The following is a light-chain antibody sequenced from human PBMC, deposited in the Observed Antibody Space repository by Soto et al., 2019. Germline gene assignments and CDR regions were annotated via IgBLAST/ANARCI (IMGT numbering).Light chain of an antibody. CDR2: AAS. Sequence: DIQMTQSPSSLSASVGDRVTITCRASQSISGYLNWYHQKPGKAPELLIYAASSLQSGVPSRFSDSGSGTDFTLTISSLQPEDFATYYCQQSYSTPYTFGQGTKLEIK. V-gene: IGKV1-39*01. CDR1: QSISGY. J-gene: IGKJ2*01. CDR3: QQSYSTPYT.